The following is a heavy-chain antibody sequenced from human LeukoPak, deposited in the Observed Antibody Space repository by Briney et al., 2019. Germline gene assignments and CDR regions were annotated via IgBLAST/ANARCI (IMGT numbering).Heavy chain of an antibody. CDR3: AKDNDYHDLLTFYAFHF. J-gene: IGHJ3*01. V-gene: IGHV3-23*01. CDR1: GLRFGDYA. D-gene: IGHD3-9*01. Sequence: GGSLRLSCAASGLRFGDYAMSWVRQAPGKGLEWVADMRASTYITYYADSVKGRFTFSRDNNRNTLYLQMNSLRAEDTAVYYCAKDNDYHDLLTFYAFHFLGQGTMVTVSS. CDR2: MRASTYIT.